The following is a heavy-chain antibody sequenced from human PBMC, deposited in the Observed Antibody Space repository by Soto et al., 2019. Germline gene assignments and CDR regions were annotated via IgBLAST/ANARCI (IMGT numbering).Heavy chain of an antibody. D-gene: IGHD3-10*01. Sequence: ASVKVSCKASGYTFTNNDVSWVRQATGQGLERMGWMNPGSGDTGYAQKFQGRVTMTRDISIATAYMELSSLRSDDTAIYYCATMATFGSLNWFDPWGQGTLVTVSS. J-gene: IGHJ5*02. CDR2: MNPGSGDT. CDR3: ATMATFGSLNWFDP. CDR1: GYTFTNND. V-gene: IGHV1-8*01.